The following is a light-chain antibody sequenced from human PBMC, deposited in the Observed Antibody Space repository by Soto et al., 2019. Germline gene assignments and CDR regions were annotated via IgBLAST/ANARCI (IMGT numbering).Light chain of an antibody. CDR3: QSHDSSLSGSV. V-gene: IGLV1-40*01. J-gene: IGLJ2*01. CDR1: SSNIGAGYD. CDR2: GNS. Sequence: QSVLTQPPSVSGAPGQRVTISCTGSSSNIGAGYDVHWYQQLPGTAPKVLIYGNSNRPSGVPDRFSGSKSGTSASLAITGLQAEDEADYYCQSHDSSLSGSVFGGGTKVTVL.